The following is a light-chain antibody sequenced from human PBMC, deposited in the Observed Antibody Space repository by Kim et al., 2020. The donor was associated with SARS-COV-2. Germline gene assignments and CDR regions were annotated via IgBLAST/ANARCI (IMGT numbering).Light chain of an antibody. Sequence: VALGQTVRVTCQGDRLRSYYATWYQQKPGKAPVLVIYGKNNRPSGIPERFSGSSSGNTASLTITGTQAGDEADYYCNSRDSNDNVVFGGGTQLTVL. V-gene: IGLV3-19*01. CDR1: RLRSYY. CDR3: NSRDSNDNVV. CDR2: GKN. J-gene: IGLJ2*01.